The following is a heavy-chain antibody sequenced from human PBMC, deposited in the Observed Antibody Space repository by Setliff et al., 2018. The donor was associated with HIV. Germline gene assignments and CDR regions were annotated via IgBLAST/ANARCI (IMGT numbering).Heavy chain of an antibody. CDR2: INHSGST. J-gene: IGHJ4*02. CDR3: ARGRGYCSGGSCQFDY. V-gene: IGHV4-34*01. Sequence: SETLSLTCAVYGGSFSSYYWIWIRQPPGKGLEWIGEINHSGSTNYNSSLKSRVTISVDTSKNQFSLKLSSVTAADTAVYYCARGRGYCSGGSCQFDYWGQGTLVTVSS. CDR1: GGSFSSYY. D-gene: IGHD2-15*01.